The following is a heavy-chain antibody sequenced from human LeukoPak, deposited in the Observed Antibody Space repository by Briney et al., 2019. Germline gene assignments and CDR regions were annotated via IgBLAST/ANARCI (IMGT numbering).Heavy chain of an antibody. CDR2: INPSGGST. Sequence: GASVKVSCKASGYTFTSYYMHWVRQAPGQGLEWMGIINPSGGSTTYAQKFQGRVTMTRDTSISTAYMELSRLRSDDTAVYYCAREWVGATQMGGAFDIWGQGTMVTVSS. D-gene: IGHD1-26*01. CDR3: AREWVGATQMGGAFDI. J-gene: IGHJ3*02. V-gene: IGHV1-46*01. CDR1: GYTFTSYY.